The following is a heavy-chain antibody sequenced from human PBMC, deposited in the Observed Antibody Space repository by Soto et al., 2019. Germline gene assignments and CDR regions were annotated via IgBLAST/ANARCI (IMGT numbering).Heavy chain of an antibody. CDR1: GYTLSELS. Sequence: QVQLVQSGAEVKKPGASVKVSCTVSGYTLSELSMHWVRQAPGKGLEWMGGFDPEDGKTTYAQKFQGRVTMTDDTPTNTAYMDLSGLRSEDTAVYYCTTGQRPIRFLEWLSRYNFDFWGQGTLVTVSS. CDR3: TTGQRPIRFLEWLSRYNFDF. J-gene: IGHJ4*02. CDR2: FDPEDGKT. D-gene: IGHD3-3*01. V-gene: IGHV1-24*01.